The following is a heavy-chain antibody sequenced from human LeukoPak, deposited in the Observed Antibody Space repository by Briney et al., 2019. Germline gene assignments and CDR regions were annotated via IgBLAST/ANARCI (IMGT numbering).Heavy chain of an antibody. CDR3: ARALVDGYKELGY. CDR2: INPRDNST. V-gene: IGHV1-46*01. J-gene: IGHJ4*02. D-gene: IGHD5-24*01. Sequence: ASVKISCKASGYTFINYYVNWVRQAPGQGLQWMGIINPRDNSTTYSQKFQGRVTMTKDMSTSTFFLELSSLRSDDTAVYYCARALVDGYKELGYWGQGTLVTVSS. CDR1: GYTFINYY.